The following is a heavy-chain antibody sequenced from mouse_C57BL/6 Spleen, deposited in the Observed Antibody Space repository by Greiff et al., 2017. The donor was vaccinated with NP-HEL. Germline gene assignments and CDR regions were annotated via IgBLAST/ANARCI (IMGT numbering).Heavy chain of an antibody. CDR1: GYTFTSYW. J-gene: IGHJ3*01. CDR2: IDPNSGGT. D-gene: IGHD2-4*01. CDR3: TRYDYDGAWFAY. Sequence: VQLQQPGAELVKPGASVKLSCKASGYTFTSYWMHWVQQRPGRGLEWIGRIDPNSGGTKYNEKFKSKATPTVDKPSSTVYMQLSSLTTEESAVYYCTRYDYDGAWFAYWGQGTLVTVSA. V-gene: IGHV1-72*01.